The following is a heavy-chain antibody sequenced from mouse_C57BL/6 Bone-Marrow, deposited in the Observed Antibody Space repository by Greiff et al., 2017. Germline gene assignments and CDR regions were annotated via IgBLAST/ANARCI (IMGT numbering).Heavy chain of an antibody. J-gene: IGHJ2*01. CDR3: TTLGVVTTVVASFDY. CDR2: IDPENGDT. Sequence: VQLKESGAELVRPGASVKLSCTASGFNIKDDYMHWVKQRPEQGLEWIGWIDPENGDTAYASKFQGKATITADTASNTSYLQRSSLTSDDTAVYYCTTLGVVTTVVASFDYWGQGTTLTVSS. CDR1: GFNIKDDY. V-gene: IGHV14-4*01. D-gene: IGHD1-1*01.